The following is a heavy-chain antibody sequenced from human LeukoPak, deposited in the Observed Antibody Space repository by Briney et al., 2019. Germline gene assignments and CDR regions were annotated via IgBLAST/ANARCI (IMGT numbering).Heavy chain of an antibody. J-gene: IGHJ6*03. Sequence: PGGSLRLSCAASGFTFSSYSMNWVRPAPGKGLEWVSYISSSSSTIYYADSVKGRFTISRDNAKNSLYLQMNSLRAEDTAVYYCVRDYYDFWSGYYSYYYYYLDVWGQGTRVTVSS. V-gene: IGHV3-48*04. CDR2: ISSSSSTI. D-gene: IGHD3-3*01. CDR1: GFTFSSYS. CDR3: VRDYYDFWSGYYSYYYYYLDV.